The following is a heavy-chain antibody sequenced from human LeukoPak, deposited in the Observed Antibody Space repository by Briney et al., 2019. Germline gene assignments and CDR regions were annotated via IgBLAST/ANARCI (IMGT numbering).Heavy chain of an antibody. CDR2: ISVSGGST. Sequence: GGSLRLSCAASGFTFSNYAINWVRQAPGKGLEWVSGISVSGGSTFYADSVKGRFTISRDNSKTTLYLQMNSLRAEDTAVYYCAKDRADCSNTSCYAFFDYWGQGTLVTVSP. J-gene: IGHJ4*02. CDR3: AKDRADCSNTSCYAFFDY. CDR1: GFTFSNYA. V-gene: IGHV3-23*01. D-gene: IGHD2-2*01.